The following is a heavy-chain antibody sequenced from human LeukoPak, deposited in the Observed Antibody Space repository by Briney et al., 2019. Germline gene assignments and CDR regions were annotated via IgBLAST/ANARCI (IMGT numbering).Heavy chain of an antibody. CDR2: ISGSGVST. V-gene: IGHV3-23*01. J-gene: IGHJ4*02. CDR3: AGLPAASSFDY. Sequence: GGSLRLSCAASGFTFSSYAMSWVRQAPGKGLEWVSAISGSGVSTYYADSVKGRFSISRDTSKNTLYLQMNSLRAEDTAVYYCAGLPAASSFDYWGQGTLVTVSP. D-gene: IGHD2-2*01. CDR1: GFTFSSYA.